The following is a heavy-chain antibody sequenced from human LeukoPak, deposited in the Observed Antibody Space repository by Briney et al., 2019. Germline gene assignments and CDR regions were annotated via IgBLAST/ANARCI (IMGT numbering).Heavy chain of an antibody. CDR1: GGPISSSGYY. V-gene: IGHV4-39*01. Sequence: SETLSLTCTVSGGPISSSGYYWGWIRQPPGKGLEWIASIYYSGSTYYNPSLKSRVTISVDTSENQLSLKLSSLTAADTAVYYCARHEYSGSYYGLSWFDPWGQGTLVTVSS. J-gene: IGHJ5*02. D-gene: IGHD1-26*01. CDR2: IYYSGST. CDR3: ARHEYSGSYYGLSWFDP.